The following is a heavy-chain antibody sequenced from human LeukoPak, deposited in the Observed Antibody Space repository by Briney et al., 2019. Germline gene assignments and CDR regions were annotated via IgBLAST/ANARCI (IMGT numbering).Heavy chain of an antibody. J-gene: IGHJ4*02. D-gene: IGHD3-22*01. Sequence: GGSLRLSCAASGFTFDDYGMSWVRQAPGKGLEWGSGINWNGGSTGYADSVKGRFTISRDNAKNSLYLQMNSLRAEDTAVYYCAKETDYYDSSGYWGDYWGQGTLVTVSS. CDR3: AKETDYYDSSGYWGDY. CDR1: GFTFDDYG. V-gene: IGHV3-20*04. CDR2: INWNGGST.